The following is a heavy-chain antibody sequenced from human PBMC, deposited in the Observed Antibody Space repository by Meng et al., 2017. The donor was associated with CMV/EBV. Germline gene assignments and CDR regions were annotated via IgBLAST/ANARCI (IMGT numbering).Heavy chain of an antibody. V-gene: IGHV1-18*01. Sequence: GQLVQVGSVVKNPWASGKGSCKASGYTFTSDGISWVRQAPGQGLEWMGWISAYNGNTNYAQKLQGRVTMTTDTSTSTAYMELRSLRSDDTAVYYCARNYYGSGSWFDPWGQGTLVTVSS. CDR2: ISAYNGNT. CDR3: ARNYYGSGSWFDP. CDR1: GYTFTSDG. J-gene: IGHJ5*02. D-gene: IGHD3-10*01.